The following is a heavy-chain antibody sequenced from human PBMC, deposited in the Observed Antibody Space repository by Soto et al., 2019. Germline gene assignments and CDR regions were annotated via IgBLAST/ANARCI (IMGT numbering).Heavy chain of an antibody. CDR2: ISAYNGNT. Sequence: ASVKVSCKASGYTFTSYGISWVRQAPGQGLEWMGWISAYNGNTNYAQKLQGRVTMTTDTSTSTAYMELRSLRSDDTAVYYCARDDQMITFGVVIAPPGAFDIWGQGTMVTVSS. CDR1: GYTFTSYG. J-gene: IGHJ3*02. D-gene: IGHD3-16*02. V-gene: IGHV1-18*04. CDR3: ARDDQMITFGVVIAPPGAFDI.